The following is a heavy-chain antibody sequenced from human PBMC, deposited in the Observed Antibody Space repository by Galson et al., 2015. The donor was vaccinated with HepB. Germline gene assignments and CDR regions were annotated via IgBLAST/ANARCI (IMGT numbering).Heavy chain of an antibody. V-gene: IGHV1-8*01. D-gene: IGHD6-13*01. J-gene: IGHJ6*03. CDR2: MNPNSGNT. CDR3: ASVAAAAGTLDYYYYYYMDV. Sequence: SVKVSCKASGYTFTSYDINWVRQATGQGLEWMGWMNPNSGNTGYAQKFQGRVTMTRNTSISTAYMELSSLRSEDTAVYYCASVAAAAGTLDYYYYYYMDVWGKGTTVTVSS. CDR1: GYTFTSYD.